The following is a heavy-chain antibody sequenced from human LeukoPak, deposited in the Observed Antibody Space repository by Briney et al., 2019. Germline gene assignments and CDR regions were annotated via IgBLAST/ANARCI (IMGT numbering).Heavy chain of an antibody. V-gene: IGHV4-59*01. J-gene: IGHJ6*03. CDR1: GASISSYY. CDR3: ARDWNGSGKAAINYYYYYYMDV. D-gene: IGHD3-10*01. CDR2: IYYSGTT. Sequence: PSETLSLTCTVSGASISSYYWSWIRQPPGKGLEWIGYIYYSGTTNYNPSLESRVTISVDTSKNQFSLKLSSVTAADTAVYYCARDWNGSGKAAINYYYYYYMDVWSKGTTVTVSS.